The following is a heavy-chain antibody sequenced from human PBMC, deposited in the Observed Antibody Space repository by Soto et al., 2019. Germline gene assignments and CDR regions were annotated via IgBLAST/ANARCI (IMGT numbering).Heavy chain of an antibody. CDR3: ARVPLELNYFDY. V-gene: IGHV4-31*03. J-gene: IGHJ4*02. CDR2: IYYSGSS. Sequence: SETLSLICTVSGGSIRSAPYYWSWIRQHPGKGLEWIGSIYYSGSSYYNPSLKSRITISLDTSKNQFSLNLSSVTAADTAVYYCARVPLELNYFDYWGQGTLVTVSS. CDR1: GGSIRSAPYY. D-gene: IGHD1-7*01.